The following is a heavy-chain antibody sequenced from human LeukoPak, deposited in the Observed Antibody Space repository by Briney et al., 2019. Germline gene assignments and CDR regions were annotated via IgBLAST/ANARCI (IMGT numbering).Heavy chain of an antibody. CDR3: ARVGGITMIVVLITDAFDI. J-gene: IGHJ3*02. CDR1: GGSISSSSYY. D-gene: IGHD3-22*01. CDR2: IYYSGST. Sequence: PSEALSLTCTVSGGSISSSSYYWGWIRQPPGKGLEWIGSIYYSGSTYYNPSLKSRVTISVDTSKNQFSLKLRSVTAADTAVYYCARVGGITMIVVLITDAFDIWGQGTMVTVSS. V-gene: IGHV4-39*07.